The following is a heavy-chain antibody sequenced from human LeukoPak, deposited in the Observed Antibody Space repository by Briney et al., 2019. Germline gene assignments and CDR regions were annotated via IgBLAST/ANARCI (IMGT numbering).Heavy chain of an antibody. V-gene: IGHV3-15*01. CDR2: IRSKTDGGTT. Sequence: GGSLRLSCAASGRTFSNTWMTWVRQAPGKRLEWVGRIRSKTDGGTTDYTTPVKGRFTISRDDSKNTLYLQMNSLRAEDTAVYYCAKGDRSIWRPLDYWGQGTLVTVSS. CDR3: AKGDRSIWRPLDY. J-gene: IGHJ4*02. D-gene: IGHD3-16*02. CDR1: GRTFSNTW.